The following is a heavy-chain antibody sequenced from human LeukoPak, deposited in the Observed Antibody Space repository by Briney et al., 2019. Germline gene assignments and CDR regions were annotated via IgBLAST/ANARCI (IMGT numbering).Heavy chain of an antibody. J-gene: IGHJ3*02. CDR3: ARHLRKRRSFDI. Sequence: SETLSLTCTVYGASFSAYYWSWLRQPPGTGLEWIGEINHSGSTNYNPSLKSRVAISVDTSKNQFSLKLSSVTAADTAVYYGARHLRKRRSFDIWGQGTMVTVSS. V-gene: IGHV4-34*01. CDR1: GASFSAYY. D-gene: IGHD3-3*02. CDR2: INHSGST.